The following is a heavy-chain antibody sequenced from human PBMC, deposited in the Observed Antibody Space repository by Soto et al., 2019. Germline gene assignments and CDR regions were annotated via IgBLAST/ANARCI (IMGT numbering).Heavy chain of an antibody. V-gene: IGHV3-30*18. CDR1: GFTFNSFG. Sequence: QVQLVESGGGVVQPGRSLRLSCAASGFTFNSFGVHWVRQAPGKGLEWVAVISYDGSHKYYGDSVKGRFTISRHNSNNTVFLQMNSLRTDDTGVYYCAKLWMVSCSGATCYDYWGQGPLFTVSS. D-gene: IGHD2-15*01. CDR3: AKLWMVSCSGATCYDY. CDR2: ISYDGSHK. J-gene: IGHJ4*02.